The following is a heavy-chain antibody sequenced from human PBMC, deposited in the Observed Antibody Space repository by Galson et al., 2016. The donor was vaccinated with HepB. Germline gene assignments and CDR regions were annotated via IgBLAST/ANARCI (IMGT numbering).Heavy chain of an antibody. Sequence: PALVKPTQTLTLTCTFTGFSLTTRGMCVSWIRQPPGKALEWLALIDWDGDQYYTTSLKTRLTISKDTSKNQVLLTMTNMDPVDTATYYCARFDFGGNFLDDWCQGTLVTVSS. V-gene: IGHV2-70*01. J-gene: IGHJ4*02. CDR3: ARFDFGGNFLDD. D-gene: IGHD4-23*01. CDR1: GFSLTTRGMC. CDR2: IDWDGDQ.